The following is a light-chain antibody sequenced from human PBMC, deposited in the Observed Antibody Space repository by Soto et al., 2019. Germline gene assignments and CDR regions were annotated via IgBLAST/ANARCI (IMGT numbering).Light chain of an antibody. CDR3: QKYTSAPIT. V-gene: IGKV1-27*01. CDR2: AAS. Sequence: DIQMTQSPSSLSASVGDRVTITCRASQGITNYLAWYQQKPGKVPKLLIYAASTLESGVPSRFSGSGSGTEFNLTISSLQPEDDGSYYCQKYTSAPITFGPGTRVHIK. J-gene: IGKJ3*01. CDR1: QGITNY.